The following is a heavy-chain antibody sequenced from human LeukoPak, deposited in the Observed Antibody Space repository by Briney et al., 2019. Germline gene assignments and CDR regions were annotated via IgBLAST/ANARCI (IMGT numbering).Heavy chain of an antibody. CDR2: IYYSGST. D-gene: IGHD1-26*01. Sequence: SETLSLTCTVSGGSISFYYWSWIRQPPGKGPEWIGYIYYSGSTNYNPSLKSRVTISLDTSKNQCSLELSSMTAADTAVYYCARGENWFDPWGQGTLVTVSS. J-gene: IGHJ5*02. CDR1: GGSISFYY. V-gene: IGHV4-59*01. CDR3: ARGENWFDP.